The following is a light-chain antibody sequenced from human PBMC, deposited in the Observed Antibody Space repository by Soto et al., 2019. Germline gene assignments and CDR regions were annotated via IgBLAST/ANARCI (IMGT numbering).Light chain of an antibody. CDR1: QSVSSN. V-gene: IGKV3D-15*02. J-gene: IGKJ4*01. Sequence: EIVRTQSPATLSVSPEERATLSCRASQSVSSNLAWYQQKPGQAPRLLIYGASTRATGIPARFSGSGSGTEFTLTISSLQPDDFAVYYCQQYGSSPLTFGGGTKVDI. CDR2: GAS. CDR3: QQYGSSPLT.